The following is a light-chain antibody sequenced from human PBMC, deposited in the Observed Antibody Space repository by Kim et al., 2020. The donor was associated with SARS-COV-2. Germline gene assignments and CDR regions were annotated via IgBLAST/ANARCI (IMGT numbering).Light chain of an antibody. CDR2: GAS. V-gene: IGKV3-11*01. J-gene: IGKJ3*01. CDR3: HQGKNWTPG. Sequence: ETVLTQSPATLSLSPGERATLSCRASQSVGNYLGWYQQKPGQAPRLLIYGASNRAAGIPGRFSGSGSGTDFTLTISSLEPEDFAVYYCHQGKNWTPGFGPGTKVDIK. CDR1: QSVGNY.